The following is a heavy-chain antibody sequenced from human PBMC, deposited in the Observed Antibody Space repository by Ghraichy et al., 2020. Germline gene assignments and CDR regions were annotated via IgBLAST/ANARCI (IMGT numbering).Heavy chain of an antibody. CDR3: VRGTGGNSPTPFDY. J-gene: IGHJ4*02. V-gene: IGHV4-4*02. CDR2: IFHSGST. CDR1: GDSITSSRW. Sequence: SETLSPTCAVSGDSITSSRWWSWVRQPPGRELQWIGEIFHSGSTNYNSSLESRVTISIDKSRNQFSLSLTSVTAADTATYYCVRGTGGNSPTPFDYWGQGTLVTVSS. D-gene: IGHD4-23*01.